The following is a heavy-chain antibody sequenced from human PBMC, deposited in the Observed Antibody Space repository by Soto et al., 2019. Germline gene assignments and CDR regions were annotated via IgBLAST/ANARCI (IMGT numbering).Heavy chain of an antibody. CDR3: AKEPVANY. J-gene: IGHJ4*02. CDR2: ISASGVST. D-gene: IGHD5-12*01. Sequence: EVHLLESGGGLVQPGESLRLSCAASGFTFSSYAMSWVRQAPGKGLEWVSGISASGVSTYYADSVKGRFTISRDNSKNTLYLQMNSLRAEDTAVYYCAKEPVANYWGQGTLVTVSS. V-gene: IGHV3-23*01. CDR1: GFTFSSYA.